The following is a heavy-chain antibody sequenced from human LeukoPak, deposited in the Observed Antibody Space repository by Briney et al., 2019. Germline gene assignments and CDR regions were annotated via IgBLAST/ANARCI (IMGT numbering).Heavy chain of an antibody. CDR3: ARGNPSGSYDY. D-gene: IGHD1-26*01. Sequence: SETLSLTCTVSGGSISSYYWSWIRQPPGKGLEWIGYIYYSGSTNYNPSLKSRVTISVDKSKNQFSLKLSSVTAADTAVYYCARGNPSGSYDYWGQGTLVTVSS. CDR2: IYYSGST. CDR1: GGSISSYY. V-gene: IGHV4-59*01. J-gene: IGHJ4*02.